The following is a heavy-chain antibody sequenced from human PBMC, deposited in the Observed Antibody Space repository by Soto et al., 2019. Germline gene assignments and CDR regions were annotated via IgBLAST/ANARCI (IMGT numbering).Heavy chain of an antibody. CDR2: IYYSGST. CDR1: GGSISSGDYY. D-gene: IGHD2-2*01. J-gene: IGHJ5*02. CDR3: ARGGSCCSSTSCHYWFDP. Sequence: PSETLSLTCTVSGGSISSGDYYWSWIRQPPGKGLEWIGYIYYSGSTYYNSSLKSRVTISVDTSKNQFSLKLSSVTAADTAVYYCARGGSCCSSTSCHYWFDPWGQGTLVTVSS. V-gene: IGHV4-30-4*01.